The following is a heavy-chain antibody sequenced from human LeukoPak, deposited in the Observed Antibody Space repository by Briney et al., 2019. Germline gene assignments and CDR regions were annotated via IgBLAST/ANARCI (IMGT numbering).Heavy chain of an antibody. J-gene: IGHJ5*02. V-gene: IGHV4-31*11. CDR3: ARGIAAVGPGLRFDP. Sequence: SETLSLTCVVSGGSISSGGYYWSWIRQHPGKGLEWIGYISYSGNTYYSPSLKSRVTISVGTSETQFSLKLSSVTAADTAVYYCARGIAAVGPGLRFDPWGQGTLFIFSS. CDR2: ISYSGNT. D-gene: IGHD6-13*01. CDR1: GGSISSGGYY.